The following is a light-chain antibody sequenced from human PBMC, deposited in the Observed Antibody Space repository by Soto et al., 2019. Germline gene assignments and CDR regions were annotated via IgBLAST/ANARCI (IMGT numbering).Light chain of an antibody. Sequence: DIQMTQSPSTLSGSVGDRGTITCRASQTISSWLAWYQHKPGKAPKLLIYKASTLKSGVPSRFSGSGSGTEFTLTISSLQPDDFATYYCQHYNSYSEAFGQGTKVDIK. CDR3: QHYNSYSEA. CDR1: QTISSW. J-gene: IGKJ1*01. CDR2: KAS. V-gene: IGKV1-5*03.